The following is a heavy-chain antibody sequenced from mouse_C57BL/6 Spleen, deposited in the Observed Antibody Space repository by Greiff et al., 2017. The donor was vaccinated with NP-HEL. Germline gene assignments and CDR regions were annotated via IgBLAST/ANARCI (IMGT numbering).Heavy chain of an antibody. CDR3: ARKGLPGGMDY. J-gene: IGHJ4*01. Sequence: VQLQQSGPGLVQPSQSLSITCTVSGFSLTSYGVHWVRQSPGKGLEWLGVIWSGGSTDSNAAFISRLSISKDNSKSQVFFKMNSLQADDTAIYYCARKGLPGGMDYWGQGTSVTVSS. V-gene: IGHV2-2*01. CDR1: GFSLTSYG. CDR2: IWSGGST.